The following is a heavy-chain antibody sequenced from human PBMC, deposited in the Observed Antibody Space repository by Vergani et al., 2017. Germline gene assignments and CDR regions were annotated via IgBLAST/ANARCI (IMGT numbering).Heavy chain of an antibody. CDR2: IYDSGDN. D-gene: IGHD2-15*01. CDR3: ARSRPYCTSGSCPAI. V-gene: IGHV4-59*01. Sequence: QVPLQESGPGLVKPSETLSLTCSVPGDPMNTYYWTWIRPPSGKGLEWIGYIYDSGDNKYNPSLRSRVTMSLDTSKNQFSLTLYAVTAAETAVYYCARSRPYCTSGSCPAIWGQGTLVTVSS. J-gene: IGHJ4*02. CDR1: GDPMNTYY.